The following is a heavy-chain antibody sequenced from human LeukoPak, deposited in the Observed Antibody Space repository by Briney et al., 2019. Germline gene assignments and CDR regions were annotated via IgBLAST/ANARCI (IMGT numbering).Heavy chain of an antibody. V-gene: IGHV1-8*01. CDR2: MNPNSGNT. CDR3: ARLVDYYDSSWEIADI. D-gene: IGHD3-22*01. CDR1: GYTFTSYD. Sequence: ASVKVSCKASGYTFTSYDINWVRQATGQGLEWMGWMNPNSGNTGYAQKFQGRVTMTRDTSISTAYMELSSLRSEDTAVYYCARLVDYYDSSWEIADIWGQGTMVTVSS. J-gene: IGHJ3*02.